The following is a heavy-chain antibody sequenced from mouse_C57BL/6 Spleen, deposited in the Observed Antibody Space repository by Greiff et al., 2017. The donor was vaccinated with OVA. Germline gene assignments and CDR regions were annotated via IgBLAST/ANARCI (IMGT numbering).Heavy chain of an antibody. CDR3: ARGRGAYYDGYAMDY. J-gene: IGHJ4*01. Sequence: QVQLQQPGAELVRPGSSVKLSCKASGYTFTSYWMDWVKQRPGQGLEWIGNIYPSDSETHYNQKFKDKATLTVDKSSSTAYMQLSSLTSEDSAVYYCARGRGAYYDGYAMDYWGQGTSVTVS. CDR1: GYTFTSYW. V-gene: IGHV1-61*01. CDR2: IYPSDSET. D-gene: IGHD1-1*01.